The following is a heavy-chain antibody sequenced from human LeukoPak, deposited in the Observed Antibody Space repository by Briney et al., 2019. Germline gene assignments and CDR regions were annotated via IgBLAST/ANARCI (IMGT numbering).Heavy chain of an antibody. CDR1: GFTFSSYS. D-gene: IGHD4-17*01. J-gene: IGHJ3*02. CDR2: ISSSSSYI. CDR3: ARGLRAETYDAFDI. Sequence: GGSLRLSCAASGFTFSSYSMNWVRQAPGKGLEWVSSISSSSSYIYYADSVKGRFTISKDNAKNSLYLQMNSLRAEDTAVYYCARGLRAETYDAFDIWGQGTMVTVSS. V-gene: IGHV3-21*01.